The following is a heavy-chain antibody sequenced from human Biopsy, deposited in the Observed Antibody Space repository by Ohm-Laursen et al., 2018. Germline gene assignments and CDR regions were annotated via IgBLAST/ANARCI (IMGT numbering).Heavy chain of an antibody. CDR3: ALQSVAQMKNFDY. CDR2: MNPNSGNT. CDR1: GYTFTNYN. Sequence: ASVKVSCKASGYTFTNYNVNWVRQATGQGLEWMGWMNPNSGNTGYAQKFQGRVTMTRNTSISTAYMEMSRLRSDDTAVYYCALQSVAQMKNFDYWGQGTLVTVSS. D-gene: IGHD6-19*01. V-gene: IGHV1-8*01. J-gene: IGHJ4*02.